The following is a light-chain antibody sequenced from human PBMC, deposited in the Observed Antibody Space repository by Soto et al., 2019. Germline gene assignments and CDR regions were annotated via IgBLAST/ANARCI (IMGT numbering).Light chain of an antibody. J-gene: IGKJ4*01. Sequence: IVYTQSPETLALSKEERASLSCRASQSVSSSYLAWYQQKPGQAPRPLIYGASTRATGIPARFSGSGSGTEFTLTICSLQSEDVAVYYCQQYNILSLPVGGGTKVDIK. V-gene: IGKV3-15*01. CDR3: QQYNILSLP. CDR2: GAS. CDR1: QSVSSSY.